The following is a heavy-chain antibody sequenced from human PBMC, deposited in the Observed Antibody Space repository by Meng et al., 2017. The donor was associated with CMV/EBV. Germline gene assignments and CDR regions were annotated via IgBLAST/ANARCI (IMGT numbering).Heavy chain of an antibody. D-gene: IGHD3-10*01. CDR3: TTVRITMVRGVPWFDP. V-gene: IGHV3-15*07. CDR2: IKSKTDGGTT. Sequence: FTFSNAWMNWVRQAPGKGLEWVGRIKSKTDGGTTDYAAPVKGRFTISRDDSKNTLYLQMNSLKTEDTAVYYCTTVRITMVRGVPWFDPWGQGTLVTVSS. CDR1: FTFSNAW. J-gene: IGHJ5*02.